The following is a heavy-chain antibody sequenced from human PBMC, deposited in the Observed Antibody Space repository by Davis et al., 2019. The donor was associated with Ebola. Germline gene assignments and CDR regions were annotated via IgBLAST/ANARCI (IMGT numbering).Heavy chain of an antibody. CDR2: IYTGDSDT. Sequence: KVSCKGSDNTFTNYWIGWVRQMPGKGLEWMGIIYTGDSDTRYSPSFRGQVTISADKSTRTAYLQWGRLKASDTAIYYCTRQGPTSWDSWGQGTLVTVSS. D-gene: IGHD2-2*01. CDR1: DNTFTNYW. J-gene: IGHJ4*02. CDR3: TRQGPTSWDS. V-gene: IGHV5-51*01.